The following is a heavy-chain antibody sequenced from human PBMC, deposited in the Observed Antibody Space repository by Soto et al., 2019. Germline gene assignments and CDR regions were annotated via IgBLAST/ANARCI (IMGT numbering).Heavy chain of an antibody. CDR3: ARGGDFWSGSNWFDP. V-gene: IGHV4-30-4*01. CDR1: GGSISSGDYY. J-gene: IGHJ5*02. D-gene: IGHD3-3*01. CDR2: IYYSGST. Sequence: QVQLQESGPGLVKPSQTLSLTCTVSGGSISSGDYYWSWIRQPPGKGLEGIGYIYYSGSTYYNPSLKSRVTISVDTSKNQFSLKLSSVTAADTAVYYCARGGDFWSGSNWFDPWGQGTLVTVSS.